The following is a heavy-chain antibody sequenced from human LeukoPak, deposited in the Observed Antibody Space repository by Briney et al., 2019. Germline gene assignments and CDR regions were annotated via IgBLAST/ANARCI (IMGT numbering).Heavy chain of an antibody. D-gene: IGHD3-22*01. Sequence: GGSLRLSCAASGLTFSSYSMNWVRQAPGKGLEWVSSISSSSSYIYYADSVKGRFTISRDNAKNSLYLQMNSLRAEDTAVYYCAREINYDSSGYYYEYAFDIWGQGTMVTVSS. V-gene: IGHV3-21*01. CDR1: GLTFSSYS. CDR2: ISSSSSYI. CDR3: AREINYDSSGYYYEYAFDI. J-gene: IGHJ3*02.